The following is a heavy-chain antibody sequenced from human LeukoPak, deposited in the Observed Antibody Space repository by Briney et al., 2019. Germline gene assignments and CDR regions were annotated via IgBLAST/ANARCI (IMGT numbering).Heavy chain of an antibody. D-gene: IGHD3/OR15-3a*01. CDR2: ISYDGSNK. J-gene: IGHJ6*03. CDR3: AKAGLVPEHYYYYYMDV. CDR1: GFTFSSYG. Sequence: GRSLRLSCAASGFTFSSYGMHWVRQAPGKGPEWVAVISYDGSNKYYADSVKGRFTISRDNSKNTLYLQMNSLRAEDTAVYYCAKAGLVPEHYYYYYMDVWGKGTTVTVSS. V-gene: IGHV3-30*18.